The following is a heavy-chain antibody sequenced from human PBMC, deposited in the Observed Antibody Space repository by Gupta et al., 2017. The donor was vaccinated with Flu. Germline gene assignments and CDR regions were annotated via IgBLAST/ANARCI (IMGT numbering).Heavy chain of an antibody. CDR2: IDYRGTT. CDR1: GGSISSNKYY. D-gene: IGHD1-26*01. Sequence: GGSISSNKYYWAWIRQPPGKGLEWVGNIDYRGTTYYNPSLKSRVTISVDTSKNQFSLNLYSVTAADTAVYYCAAHTGSSDYWGQGTLVTVSS. V-gene: IGHV4-39*01. J-gene: IGHJ4*02. CDR3: AAHTGSSDY.